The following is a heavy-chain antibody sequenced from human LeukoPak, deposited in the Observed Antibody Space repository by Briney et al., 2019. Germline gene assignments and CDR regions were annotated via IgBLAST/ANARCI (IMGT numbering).Heavy chain of an antibody. Sequence: SETLSLTCTVSGGSISSYYWSWIRQPPGKGLEWIGYIYYSGSTNYNPSLKSRVTISVDTSKNQFSLKLSSVTAADTAVYYCARRVDILTGYYDYWGQGPLVTVSS. CDR3: ARRVDILTGYYDY. J-gene: IGHJ4*02. CDR1: GGSISSYY. CDR2: IYYSGST. D-gene: IGHD3-9*01. V-gene: IGHV4-59*08.